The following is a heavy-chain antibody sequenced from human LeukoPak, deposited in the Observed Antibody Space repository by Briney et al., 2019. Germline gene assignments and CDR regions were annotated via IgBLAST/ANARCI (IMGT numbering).Heavy chain of an antibody. CDR2: IYYSGST. V-gene: IGHV4-39*07. CDR1: GGSISSSSYY. CDR3: ARDGYRYCSCTSCQRGFDY. J-gene: IGHJ4*02. Sequence: PSETLSLTCTVSGGSISSSSYYWGWIRQPPGKGLEWIGSIYYSGSTYYNPSLKSRVTISVDTSKNQFSLKLSSVTAADTAVYYCARDGYRYCSCTSCQRGFDYWGQGTLVTVSS. D-gene: IGHD2-2*01.